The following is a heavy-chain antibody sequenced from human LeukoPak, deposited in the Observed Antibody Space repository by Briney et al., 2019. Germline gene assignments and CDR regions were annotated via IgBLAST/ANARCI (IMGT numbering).Heavy chain of an antibody. CDR3: ARVAYSILSMDY. CDR2: IYPGESDT. D-gene: IGHD6-6*01. V-gene: IGHV5-51*01. CDR1: GYTFSNYW. J-gene: IGHJ4*02. Sequence: GEPLKISCKSSGYTFSNYWIGWVRQVPGKGLEWMGIIYPGESDTRYSPSFEGQVSISADKSISTAYLQWSSLKASDTATYYCARVAYSILSMDYWGQGTLVTVSS.